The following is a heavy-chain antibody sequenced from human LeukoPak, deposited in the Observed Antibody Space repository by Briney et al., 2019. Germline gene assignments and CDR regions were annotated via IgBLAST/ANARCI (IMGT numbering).Heavy chain of an antibody. J-gene: IGHJ4*02. CDR3: AKEGTDYYDSSELDY. Sequence: GGSLRLSCAASGFIFRSYAMSWVRQAPGKGLEWVSAISGRGGSTYYADSVKGRFTISRDNSKNMLYLQMNSLRAEDTAVYYCAKEGTDYYDSSELDYWGQGTLVTVSS. CDR2: ISGRGGST. V-gene: IGHV3-23*01. CDR1: GFIFRSYA. D-gene: IGHD3-22*01.